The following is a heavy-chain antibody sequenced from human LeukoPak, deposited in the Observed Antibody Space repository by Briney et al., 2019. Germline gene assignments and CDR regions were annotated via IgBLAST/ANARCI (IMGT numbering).Heavy chain of an antibody. Sequence: ASVKVSCKASGYTFTSYYMHWVRQAPGQGPEWMGIINPSGGSTSYAQKFQGRVTMTRDTSTSTVYMELSSLRSEDTAEYYCARDEGQGYCSSTSCYRSTFDYWGQGTLVTVSS. CDR2: INPSGGST. CDR1: GYTFTSYY. CDR3: ARDEGQGYCSSTSCYRSTFDY. V-gene: IGHV1-46*01. J-gene: IGHJ4*02. D-gene: IGHD2-2*01.